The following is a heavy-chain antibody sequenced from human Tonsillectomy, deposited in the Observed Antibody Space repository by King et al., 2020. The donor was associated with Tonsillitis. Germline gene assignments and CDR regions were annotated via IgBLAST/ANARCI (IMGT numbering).Heavy chain of an antibody. CDR1: GGSISSSSYY. CDR2: IYYSGST. J-gene: IGHJ4*02. CDR3: ARHLSRGNYYRDPFDY. V-gene: IGHV4-39*01. Sequence: QLQESGPGLVKPSETLSLTCTVSGGSISSSSYYWGWIRQPPGKGLEWLGRIYYSGSTHYNPSLKSRVTISVATSKIQFSLKLTSVTAADTAVYYCARHLSRGNYYRDPFDYWGQGTLVTVSS. D-gene: IGHD1-26*01.